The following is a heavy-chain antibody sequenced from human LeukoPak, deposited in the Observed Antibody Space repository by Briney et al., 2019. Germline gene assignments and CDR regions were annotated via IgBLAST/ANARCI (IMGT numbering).Heavy chain of an antibody. CDR2: INTDGSTT. V-gene: IGHV3-74*01. Sequence: GGSLRLSCEASEFGFTNYWMYWVRQAPGKGLAWVSAINTDGSTTTYADSVKGRFTISRDNARNTLYLQMNSLRAEDTAVYYCARALFQVPYYFDFWGQGTLVTVSS. CDR3: ARALFQVPYYFDF. J-gene: IGHJ4*02. D-gene: IGHD2-2*01. CDR1: EFGFTNYW.